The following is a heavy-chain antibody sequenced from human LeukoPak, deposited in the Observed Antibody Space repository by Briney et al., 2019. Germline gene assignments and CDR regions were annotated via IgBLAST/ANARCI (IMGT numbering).Heavy chain of an antibody. CDR3: ARESRYGSGSSHFDY. J-gene: IGHJ4*02. D-gene: IGHD3-10*01. CDR1: GFTFSSYG. V-gene: IGHV3-30*02. Sequence: GGSLRLSCAASGFTFSSYGMHWVRQAPGKGLEWVAFIRYDGSNKYYADSVKGRFTISRDNSKNTLYLQMNSLRAEDTAVYYCARESRYGSGSSHFDYWGQGTLVTVSS. CDR2: IRYDGSNK.